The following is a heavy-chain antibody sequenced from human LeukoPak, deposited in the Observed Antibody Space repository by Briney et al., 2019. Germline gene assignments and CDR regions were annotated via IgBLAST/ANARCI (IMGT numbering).Heavy chain of an antibody. CDR1: GFTFDDYA. V-gene: IGHV3-9*01. J-gene: IGHJ4*02. CDR3: ARGAYSSGNYYFDY. D-gene: IGHD6-19*01. Sequence: GRSLRLSCAASGFTFDDYAMHWVRQAPGKGLEWVSGISWNSGSIGYADSVKGRFTISRDNAKNSLYLQMNSLRGEDTAVYYCARGAYSSGNYYFDYWGQGILVTVSS. CDR2: ISWNSGSI.